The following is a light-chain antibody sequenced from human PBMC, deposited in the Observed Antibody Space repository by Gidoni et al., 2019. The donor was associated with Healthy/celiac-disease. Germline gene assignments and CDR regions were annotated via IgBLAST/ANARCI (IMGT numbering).Light chain of an antibody. CDR2: QDS. J-gene: IGLJ2*01. V-gene: IGLV3-1*01. CDR1: KLGDKY. CDR3: QAWDSSTVV. Sequence: SYALTQPPSVSVSPGQTASITCSGDKLGDKYACWYQQKPAQSPVLVIYQDSKRPSGIPERFSGSNSGNTATLTISGTQAMDEADYYCQAWDSSTVVFGGGTKLTVL.